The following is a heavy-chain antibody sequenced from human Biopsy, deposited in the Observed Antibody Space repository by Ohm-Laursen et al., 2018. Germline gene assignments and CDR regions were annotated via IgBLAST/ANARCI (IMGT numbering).Heavy chain of an antibody. CDR2: IVPILGTV. D-gene: IGHD1-26*01. J-gene: IGHJ4*02. CDR3: ARDALGGGSYRFFY. CDR1: GGPFNNHA. Sequence: GSSVKVSCKASGGPFNNHAFSWVRQAPGQGLEWLGRIVPILGTVNYAQRFQGRVALTADKSTGTAYMELSSLRSDDTAVYYCARDALGGGSYRFFYWGQGSLVTVSS. V-gene: IGHV1-69*04.